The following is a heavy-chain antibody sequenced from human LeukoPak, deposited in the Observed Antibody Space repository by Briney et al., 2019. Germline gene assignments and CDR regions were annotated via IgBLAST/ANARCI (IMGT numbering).Heavy chain of an antibody. Sequence: RPSETLSLTCTVSGGSISSYYWSWIRQPPGKGLEWIGYIYYSGSTNYNPSLKSRVTISVDTSKNQFSLKLSSVTAADTAVYYCARANTAGNSADFDYWGRGTLVTVSS. CDR3: ARANTAGNSADFDY. J-gene: IGHJ4*02. D-gene: IGHD5-18*01. V-gene: IGHV4-59*01. CDR1: GGSISSYY. CDR2: IYYSGST.